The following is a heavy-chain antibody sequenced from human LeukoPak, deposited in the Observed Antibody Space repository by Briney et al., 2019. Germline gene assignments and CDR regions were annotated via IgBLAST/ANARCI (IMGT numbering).Heavy chain of an antibody. CDR1: GYTFTSYY. V-gene: IGHV1-46*01. J-gene: IGHJ4*02. CDR2: INPSGGST. D-gene: IGHD1-26*01. Sequence: ASVKASRKASGYTFTSYYMHWVRQAPGQGLEWMGIINPSGGSTSYAQKFQGRVTMTRDMSTSTVYMELSSLRSEDTAVYYCARVFGGSYLGYYFDYWGQGTLVTVSS. CDR3: ARVFGGSYLGYYFDY.